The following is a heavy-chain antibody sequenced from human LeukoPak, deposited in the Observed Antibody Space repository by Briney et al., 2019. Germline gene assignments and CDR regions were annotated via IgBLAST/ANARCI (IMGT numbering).Heavy chain of an antibody. CDR1: GYTFSGYY. CDR2: MNPNSGAT. CDR3: ARSGITTIPNFDY. Sequence: ASVKVSCKASGYTFSGYYIHWVRQAPGQGLEGMGWMNPNSGATNNAQKFRGRVTLSRDTSISTAYMELRKLGSDDTAVYYCARSGITTIPNFDYWGQGTLVTVSS. D-gene: IGHD1/OR15-1a*01. V-gene: IGHV1-2*02. J-gene: IGHJ4*02.